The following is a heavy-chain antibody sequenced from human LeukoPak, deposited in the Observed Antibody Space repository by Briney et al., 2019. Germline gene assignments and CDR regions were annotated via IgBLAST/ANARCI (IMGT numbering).Heavy chain of an antibody. D-gene: IGHD4-17*01. CDR3: ARAPTVGGDAFDI. J-gene: IGHJ3*02. CDR2: MYYSGST. V-gene: IGHV4-39*07. Sequence: SETLSLTCTVSGGSISSSSYYWGWIRQPPGKGLEWIGSMYYSGSTYYNPSLKSRVTISVDTSKNQFSLKLSSVTAADTAVYYCARAPTVGGDAFDIWGQGTMVTVSS. CDR1: GGSISSSSYY.